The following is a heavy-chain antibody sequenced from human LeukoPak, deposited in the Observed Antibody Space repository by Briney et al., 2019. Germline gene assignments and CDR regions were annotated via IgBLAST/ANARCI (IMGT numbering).Heavy chain of an antibody. CDR3: ARHVLGHEYSGEDEYSYYYMDV. V-gene: IGHV4-39*01. CDR2: IFYSGAT. J-gene: IGHJ6*03. Sequence: SETLSLTCTVSGASISSTNSYWGWIRQTPGKGLEWIGSIFYSGATHKNPSLKSRVTILVDTSKNQLSLKLSTVTAADTGVYYCARHVLGHEYSGEDEYSYYYMDVWGIGTTVSVSS. D-gene: IGHD4-11*01. CDR1: GASISSTNSY.